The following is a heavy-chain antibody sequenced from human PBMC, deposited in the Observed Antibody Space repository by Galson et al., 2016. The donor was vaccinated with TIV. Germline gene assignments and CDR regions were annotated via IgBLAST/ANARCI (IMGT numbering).Heavy chain of an antibody. CDR1: GFTFSSYR. Sequence: SLRISCAASGFTFSSYRMNWVRQAPGKGLEWVSSITSSGNHIYYADSLKGRLTISRDNARNSLYLQMNSLRAEDTAVYYCAREGYCSGGTCYSAYYGMDVWGQGTTVTVSS. CDR3: AREGYCSGGTCYSAYYGMDV. CDR2: ITSSGNHI. J-gene: IGHJ6*02. V-gene: IGHV3-21*01. D-gene: IGHD2-15*01.